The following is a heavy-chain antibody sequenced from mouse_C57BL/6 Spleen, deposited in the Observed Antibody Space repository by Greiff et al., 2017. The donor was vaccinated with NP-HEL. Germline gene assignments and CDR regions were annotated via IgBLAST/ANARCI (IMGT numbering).Heavy chain of an antibody. J-gene: IGHJ3*01. Sequence: QVQLQQPGAELVRPGTSVKLSCKASGYTFTSYWMHWVKQRPGQGLEWIGVIDPSDSYTNYNQKFKGKATLTVDTSSSTAYMQLSSLTSEDSAVYYCARAAQATAWFAYGGQGTLVTVSA. V-gene: IGHV1-59*01. CDR2: IDPSDSYT. CDR1: GYTFTSYW. CDR3: ARAAQATAWFAY. D-gene: IGHD3-2*02.